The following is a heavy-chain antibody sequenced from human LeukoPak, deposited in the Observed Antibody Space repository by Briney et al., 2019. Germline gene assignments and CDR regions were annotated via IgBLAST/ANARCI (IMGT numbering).Heavy chain of an antibody. Sequence: GGSLRLSCAASGFTFRNHGMSWVRQAPGKGLEWVSSISSSSSYIYYADSVKGRFTISRDNAKNSLYLQMNSLRAEDTALYSAYYYYYMDVWGKGTTVTISS. CDR1: GFTFRNHG. V-gene: IGHV3-21*04. J-gene: IGHJ6*03. CDR2: ISSSSSYI. CDR3: YYYYYMDV.